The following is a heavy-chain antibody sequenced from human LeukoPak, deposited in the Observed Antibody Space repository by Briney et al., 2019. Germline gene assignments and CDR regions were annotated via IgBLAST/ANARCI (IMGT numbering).Heavy chain of an antibody. V-gene: IGHV1-18*01. Sequence: ASVKVSCTASGYTFTSYAISWVRQAPGQGLEWMGWIITYNDHTDYAQKFQGRVTMTTDTSTNTAYMELRSLRSDDTAVYYCARASRTPTYSSSWYYFDYWGQGTLVTVSS. J-gene: IGHJ4*02. CDR2: IITYNDHT. D-gene: IGHD6-13*01. CDR1: GYTFTSYA. CDR3: ARASRTPTYSSSWYYFDY.